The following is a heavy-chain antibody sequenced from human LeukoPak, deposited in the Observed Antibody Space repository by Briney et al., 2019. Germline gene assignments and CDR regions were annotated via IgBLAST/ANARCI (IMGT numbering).Heavy chain of an antibody. D-gene: IGHD3-9*01. CDR3: ASSRNDILTGYNPYAFDI. Sequence: PSETLSLTCAVYGGSFSGYYWSWLRQPPGKGLEWIGYIYYSGSTNYNPSLKSRVTISVDTSKNQFSLKLSSVTAADTAVYYCASSRNDILTGYNPYAFDIWGQGTMVTVSS. CDR1: GGSFSGYY. V-gene: IGHV4-59*01. CDR2: IYYSGST. J-gene: IGHJ3*02.